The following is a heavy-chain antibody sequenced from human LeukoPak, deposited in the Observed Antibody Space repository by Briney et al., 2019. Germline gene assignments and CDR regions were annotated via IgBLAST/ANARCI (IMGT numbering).Heavy chain of an antibody. V-gene: IGHV3-21*01. Sequence: GRSLRLSCAASGFTFSSYSMNWVHQAPGKGLEWVSSISSSSSYIYYADSVKGRFTISRDNAKNSLYLQMNSLRAEDTAVYYCARVNNWGIDYWGQGTLVTVSS. CDR2: ISSSSSYI. CDR3: ARVNNWGIDY. J-gene: IGHJ4*02. D-gene: IGHD7-27*01. CDR1: GFTFSSYS.